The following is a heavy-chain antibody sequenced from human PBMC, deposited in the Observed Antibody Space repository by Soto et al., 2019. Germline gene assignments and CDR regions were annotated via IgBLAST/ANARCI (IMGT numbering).Heavy chain of an antibody. CDR3: ARGGYYDSSGSRNYHYYGMDA. D-gene: IGHD3-22*01. V-gene: IGHV1-18*01. CDR2: ISPYDDNT. CDR1: GYTFNSYG. J-gene: IGHJ6*02. Sequence: QVQLVQSGTEVKKPGASVKVSCKASGYTFNSYGISWVRQAPGQGLEWMGWISPYDDNTNYAQYLQGRVTMTTDTSTRTAYMELRSLRSDDTAVYYCARGGYYDSSGSRNYHYYGMDAWGQGTTVTVS.